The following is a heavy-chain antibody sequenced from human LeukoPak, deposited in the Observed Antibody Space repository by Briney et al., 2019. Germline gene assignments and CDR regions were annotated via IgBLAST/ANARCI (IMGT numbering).Heavy chain of an antibody. J-gene: IGHJ5*02. CDR1: GGSISSSNW. V-gene: IGHV4-4*02. CDR3: ARHGGSRVMAWFDP. Sequence: PSGTLSLTCAVSGGSISSSNWWSWVRQPPGKGLEWIGEIYHSGSTNYNPSLKSRVTISVDKSKNQFSLKLSSVTAADTAVYYCARHGGSRVMAWFDPWGQGTLVTVSS. D-gene: IGHD3-16*01. CDR2: IYHSGST.